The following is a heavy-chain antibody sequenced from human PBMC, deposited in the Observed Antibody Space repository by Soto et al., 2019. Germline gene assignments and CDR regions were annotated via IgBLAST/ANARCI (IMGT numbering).Heavy chain of an antibody. J-gene: IGHJ4*02. Sequence: LQFSGKGSGYRFTSYWVGRVRQMPGKGLEWMGIIYPGDSDTRYSPPFQGQVTISADKSISTAYLQWSSLKASDTAMYYCARPLGSYPNYFYYWGQGTLVPVSS. D-gene: IGHD1-26*01. CDR1: GYRFTSYW. V-gene: IGHV5-51*01. CDR3: ARPLGSYPNYFYY. CDR2: IYPGDSDT.